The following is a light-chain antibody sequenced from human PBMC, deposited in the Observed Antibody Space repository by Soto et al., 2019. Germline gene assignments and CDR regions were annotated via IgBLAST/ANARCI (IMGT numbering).Light chain of an antibody. Sequence: EIVLTQSPATLSLTPVERATLSCRASQSMNSHLVWYQQKPGQAPRLLMYDTSIRATDIPARFSGSGSGTDFTLAISSLEPEDFAVYYCQPRSNWPLTFGGGTKVEIK. CDR2: DTS. J-gene: IGKJ4*01. CDR3: QPRSNWPLT. V-gene: IGKV3-11*01. CDR1: QSMNSH.